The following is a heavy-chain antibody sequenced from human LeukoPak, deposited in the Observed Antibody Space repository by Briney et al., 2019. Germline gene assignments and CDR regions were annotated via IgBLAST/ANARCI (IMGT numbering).Heavy chain of an antibody. Sequence: SETLSLTCTVSGGSISSYYWSWIRQPAGKGLEWSGYIYYSGSTNYNPSLKSRVTISVDTSKNQFSLKLSSVTAADTAVYYCARDLIDYYYGMDVWGQGTTVTVSS. J-gene: IGHJ6*02. CDR1: GGSISSYY. D-gene: IGHD3-22*01. CDR3: ARDLIDYYYGMDV. CDR2: IYYSGST. V-gene: IGHV4-59*01.